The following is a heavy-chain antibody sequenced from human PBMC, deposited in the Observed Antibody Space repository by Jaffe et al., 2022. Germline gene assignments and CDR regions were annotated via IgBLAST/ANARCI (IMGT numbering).Heavy chain of an antibody. CDR2: IYHSGST. J-gene: IGHJ4*02. V-gene: IGHV4-38-2*01. D-gene: IGHD3-10*01. Sequence: QVQLQESGPGLVKPSETLSLTCAVSGYSISSGYYWGWIRQPPGKGLEWIGSIYHSGSTYYNPSLKSRVTISVDTSKNQFSLKLSSVTAADTAVYYCARRAMVRGVILFDYWGQGTLVTVSS. CDR1: GYSISSGYY. CDR3: ARRAMVRGVILFDY.